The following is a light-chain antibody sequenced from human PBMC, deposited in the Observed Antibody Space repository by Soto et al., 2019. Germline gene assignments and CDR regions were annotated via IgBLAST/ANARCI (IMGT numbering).Light chain of an antibody. CDR3: IQHRSYPRT. Sequence: AIQMTQSPSSLSASVVDRVTITCRSSQDIRNELGWYQQRPGKAPKALIYGTSNLQSGVPSRFSGSGLGTEFTLNISSLQPDDFATHYWIQHRSYPRTCGQGTKVELK. J-gene: IGKJ1*01. CDR1: QDIRNE. CDR2: GTS. V-gene: IGKV1-6*01.